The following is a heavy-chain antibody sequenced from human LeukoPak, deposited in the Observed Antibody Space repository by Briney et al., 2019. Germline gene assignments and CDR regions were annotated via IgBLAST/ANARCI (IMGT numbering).Heavy chain of an antibody. D-gene: IGHD4-23*01. CDR1: GYTLTGYY. CDR3: ARGLFKGFSQRGIVFGDGGKDLPRKTYYFDY. J-gene: IGHJ4*02. CDR2: INPNSGGT. V-gene: IGHV1-2*02. Sequence: ASVKVSCKASGYTLTGYYMHWVRQAPGQGLEWMGWINPNSGGTNYAQKFQGRVTITRNTSISTAYMELSSLRSEDTAVYYCARGLFKGFSQRGIVFGDGGKDLPRKTYYFDYWGQGTLVTVSS.